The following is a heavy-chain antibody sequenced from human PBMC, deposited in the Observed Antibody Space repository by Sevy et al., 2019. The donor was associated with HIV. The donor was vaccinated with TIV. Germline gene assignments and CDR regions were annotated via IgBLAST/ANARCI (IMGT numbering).Heavy chain of an antibody. J-gene: IGHJ3*02. CDR3: AKGAEYYDSSGYQQEVDAFDI. V-gene: IGHV3-23*01. CDR2: ISGSGGST. D-gene: IGHD3-22*01. Sequence: GGSLRLSCAASGFTFSSYAMSWVHQAPGKGLEWVSAISGSGGSTYYADSVKGRFTISRDNSKNTLYLQMNSLRAEDTAVYYCAKGAEYYDSSGYQQEVDAFDIWGQGTMVTVSS. CDR1: GFTFSSYA.